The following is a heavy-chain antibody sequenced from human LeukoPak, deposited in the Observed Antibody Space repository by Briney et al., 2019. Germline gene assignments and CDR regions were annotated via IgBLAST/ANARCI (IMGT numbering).Heavy chain of an antibody. V-gene: IGHV3-15*01. CDR2: IKSKTDGGTT. CDR1: GFTLSNAW. D-gene: IGHD4-11*01. Sequence: GGSLRLSCAASGFTLSNAWMSWVRQAPGKGLEWVGRIKSKTDGGTTDYAAPVKGRFTISRDDSKNTLYLQMNSLKTEDTAVYYCTTMTTVTTTDYWGQGTLVTVSS. J-gene: IGHJ4*02. CDR3: TTMTTVTTTDY.